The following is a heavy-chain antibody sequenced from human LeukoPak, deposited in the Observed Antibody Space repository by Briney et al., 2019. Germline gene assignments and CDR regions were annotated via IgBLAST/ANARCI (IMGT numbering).Heavy chain of an antibody. CDR1: GGSISSSSYY. Sequence: SETLSLTCTVSGGSISSSSYYWGWIRQPPGKGLEWIGSIYYSGSTYYNPSLKSRVTISVDTSKNQFSLKLSSVTAADTAVYYCARRVPTDWYFDLWGRGTLVTVSS. CDR2: IYYSGST. D-gene: IGHD6-6*01. V-gene: IGHV4-39*01. J-gene: IGHJ2*01. CDR3: ARRVPTDWYFDL.